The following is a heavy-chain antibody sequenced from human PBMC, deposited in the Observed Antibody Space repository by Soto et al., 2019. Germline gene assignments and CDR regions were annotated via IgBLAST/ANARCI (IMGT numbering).Heavy chain of an antibody. D-gene: IGHD3-10*01. CDR3: SRNVRGSGSPRFYY. CDR2: IYYSGST. Sequence: SETLSLTCTVSGGSISSGGYYWSWIRQHPGKGLEWIGYIYYSGSTYYNPSLKSRVTISVDTSKNQFSLKLSSVTAADTAVYYCSRNVRGSGSPRFYYWGKGTLVTVSS. V-gene: IGHV4-31*03. CDR1: GGSISSGGYY. J-gene: IGHJ4*02.